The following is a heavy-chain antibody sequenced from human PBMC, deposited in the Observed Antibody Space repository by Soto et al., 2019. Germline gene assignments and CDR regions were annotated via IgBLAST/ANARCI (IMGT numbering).Heavy chain of an antibody. J-gene: IGHJ4*02. Sequence: SETLSLTCTVSGGSISSYYWSWIRQPPGKGLEWIGYIYYSGSTNYNPSLKSRVTISVDTSKNQFSLKLSSVTAADTAVYYCASQGRGSGSYLLDCWGQGTLVTVSS. V-gene: IGHV4-59*08. CDR2: IYYSGST. CDR1: GGSISSYY. D-gene: IGHD3-10*01. CDR3: ASQGRGSGSYLLDC.